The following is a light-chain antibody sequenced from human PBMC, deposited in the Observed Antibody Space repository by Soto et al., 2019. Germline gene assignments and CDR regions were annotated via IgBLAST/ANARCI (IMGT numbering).Light chain of an antibody. V-gene: IGKV3-11*01. CDR3: QQRGNRPPWT. Sequence: EIVMPQSPATLSVSPGERATLSCRASQSVNSNLVWYQQQPGQAPRLLIYDASNRATAIPARFSGSGSGTDFTLTISSLEPEDVAVYYCQQRGNRPPWTFGQGTKVDIK. J-gene: IGKJ1*01. CDR2: DAS. CDR1: QSVNSN.